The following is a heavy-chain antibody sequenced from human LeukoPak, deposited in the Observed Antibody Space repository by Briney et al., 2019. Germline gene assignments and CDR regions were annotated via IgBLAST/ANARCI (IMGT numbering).Heavy chain of an antibody. D-gene: IGHD6-25*01. CDR1: GGSFSGYY. V-gene: IGHV4-34*01. CDR3: ARPAGYPGLNYFDY. CDR2: INHSGST. Sequence: PSETLSLTCAVYGGSFSGYYWSWIRQPPGKGLEWIGEINHSGSTNYNPSLKSRVTISVDTSKNQFSLKLSSVTAAGTAVYYCARPAGYPGLNYFDYWGQGTLVTVSS. J-gene: IGHJ4*02.